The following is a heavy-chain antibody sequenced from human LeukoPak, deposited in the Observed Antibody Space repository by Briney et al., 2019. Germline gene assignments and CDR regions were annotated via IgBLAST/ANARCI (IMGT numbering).Heavy chain of an antibody. D-gene: IGHD5-12*01. CDR3: AREAGRLRWVDY. V-gene: IGHV3-30*03. J-gene: IGHJ4*02. CDR2: LSFDGSNK. CDR1: GFTFSRYG. Sequence: GGSLRLSCAASGFTFSRYGINRVRQAPGKGLEWVSLLSFDGSNKYYADSVKGRFNIYRDNAENTVYLQMNSLRPEDRAVYYCAREAGRLRWVDYWGQGTLVTVSS.